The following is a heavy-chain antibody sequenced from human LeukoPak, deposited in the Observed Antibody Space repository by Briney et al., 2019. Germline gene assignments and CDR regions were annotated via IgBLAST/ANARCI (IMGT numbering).Heavy chain of an antibody. V-gene: IGHV3-21*01. CDR1: GFTFSNYA. J-gene: IGHJ4*02. CDR3: ASPTGYTVGDY. Sequence: GGSLRLSCAASGFTFSNYALTWVRQAPGRGLEWVSSISSSSSYIYYADSVKGRFTISRDNAKNSLYLQMNSLRAEDTAVYYCASPTGYTVGDYWGQGTLVTVSS. CDR2: ISSSSSYI. D-gene: IGHD6-13*01.